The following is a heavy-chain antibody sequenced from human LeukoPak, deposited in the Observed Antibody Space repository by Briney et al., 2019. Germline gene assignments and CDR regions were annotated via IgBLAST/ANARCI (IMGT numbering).Heavy chain of an antibody. CDR1: GGSISSSSYY. D-gene: IGHD3-3*01. CDR2: IYYTGST. CDR3: AFWSGYFNTLDI. Sequence: SETLSLTCTVSGGSISSSSYYGAWIRQPPGKGLEWIGSIYYTGSTYYNPSLQSRVTISADTSKNQFSLKLSSVTAADTAMYYCAFWSGYFNTLDIWGQGTVVTVSS. J-gene: IGHJ3*02. V-gene: IGHV4-39*01.